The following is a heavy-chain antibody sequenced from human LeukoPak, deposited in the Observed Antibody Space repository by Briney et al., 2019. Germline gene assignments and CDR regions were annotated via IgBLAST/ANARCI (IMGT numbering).Heavy chain of an antibody. J-gene: IGHJ5*02. Sequence: GGSLRLSCIGSGFTFGDYTINSVRQAPGKGLEWVGFIRNKAYGGTTEYDASVKGRFIISRDDSKSIAYLQMNSLKTEDTGIYYCSRSLTTGWYGWLDPWGQGTLVTVSS. D-gene: IGHD6-19*01. CDR2: IRNKAYGGTT. V-gene: IGHV3-49*04. CDR3: SRSLTTGWYGWLDP. CDR1: GFTFGDYT.